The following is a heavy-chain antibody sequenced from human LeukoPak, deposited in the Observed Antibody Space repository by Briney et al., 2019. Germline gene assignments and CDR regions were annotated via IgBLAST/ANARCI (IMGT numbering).Heavy chain of an antibody. J-gene: IGHJ6*02. D-gene: IGHD2-2*01. Sequence: KSSETLSLTCAVYGGSFSGYYWSWIRQPPGKGLEWIGEINHSGSTNYNPSLKSRVTISVDTSKNQFSLKLSSVTAADTAVYYCARRRVTYCSSTSCKPGYYYYGMDVWGQGTTVTVSS. V-gene: IGHV4-34*01. CDR3: ARRRVTYCSSTSCKPGYYYYGMDV. CDR1: GGSFSGYY. CDR2: INHSGST.